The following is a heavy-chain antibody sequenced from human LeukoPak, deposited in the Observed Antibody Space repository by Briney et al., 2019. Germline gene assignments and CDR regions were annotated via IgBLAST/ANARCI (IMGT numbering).Heavy chain of an antibody. V-gene: IGHV3-48*04. Sequence: GGSLRLSCAASGFTFSSYSMNWVRQAPGKGLEWVSYISSSGSTIYYADSVKGRFTISRDNAKNSLYLQMNSLRAEDTAVYYCARDLQLGGVYYYYYMDVWGKGTTVTVSS. CDR1: GFTFSSYS. D-gene: IGHD1-1*01. CDR2: ISSSGSTI. J-gene: IGHJ6*03. CDR3: ARDLQLGGVYYYYYMDV.